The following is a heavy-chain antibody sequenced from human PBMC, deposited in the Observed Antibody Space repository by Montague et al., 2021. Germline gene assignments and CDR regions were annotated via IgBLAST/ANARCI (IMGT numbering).Heavy chain of an antibody. CDR1: GGSVNGYD. J-gene: IGHJ4*01. D-gene: IGHD3-10*01. CDR2: MRSSGSP. V-gene: IGHV4-59*02. CDR3: GRYYWGSIDD. Sequence: SETLSLTCSVSGGSVNGYDWSWIRQPPGKGLEWIGYMRSSGSPHYNPSFKSRLAISLDMSRNQFSLELSFVTAADTAIYFCGRYYWGSIDDWGQGISVTVSS.